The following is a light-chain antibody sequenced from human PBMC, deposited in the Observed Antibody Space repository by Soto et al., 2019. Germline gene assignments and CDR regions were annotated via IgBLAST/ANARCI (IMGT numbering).Light chain of an antibody. V-gene: IGKV1-9*01. CDR3: KKLNSYPLT. CDR2: AAS. CDR1: QGISSY. J-gene: IGKJ5*01. Sequence: TQSPSSLSASVGDRVTIPCRASQGISSYLAWYQQKPGKAPKLLIYAASTLQSGVPSRFSGSGSGTDFTLTISSLQPEEFATYYCKKLNSYPLTVGQGTRLEIK.